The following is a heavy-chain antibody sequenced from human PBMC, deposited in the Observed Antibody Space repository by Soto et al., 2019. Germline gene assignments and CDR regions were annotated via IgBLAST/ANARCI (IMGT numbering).Heavy chain of an antibody. D-gene: IGHD6-19*01. V-gene: IGHV2-5*02. Sequence: KESGPTLVKPTQTLTLTCTFSGFSLSTSGVVVGWIRQPPGKALEWLALIYWDDDKRYSPSLKSRLTFIKDTSKNQVVLTMTNMDPVDTATYYCAHAPVADTEWYFDLWGRGTLVTVSS. CDR3: AHAPVADTEWYFDL. CDR2: IYWDDDK. CDR1: GFSLSTSGVV. J-gene: IGHJ2*01.